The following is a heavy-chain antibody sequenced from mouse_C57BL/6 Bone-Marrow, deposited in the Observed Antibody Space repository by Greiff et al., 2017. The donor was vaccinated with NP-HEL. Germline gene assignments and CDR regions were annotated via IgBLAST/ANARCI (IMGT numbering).Heavy chain of an antibody. CDR1: GFTFSDFY. D-gene: IGHD1-1*01. Sequence: EVMLVESGGGLVQSGRSLRLSCATSGFTFSDFYMEWVRQAPGKGLEWIAASRNKANDYTTEYSASVKGRFIVSRDTSQSILYLQMNALRAEDTAIYYCARDEGRYIDYWGQGTTLTVSS. CDR3: ARDEGRYIDY. J-gene: IGHJ2*01. V-gene: IGHV7-1*01. CDR2: SRNKANDYTT.